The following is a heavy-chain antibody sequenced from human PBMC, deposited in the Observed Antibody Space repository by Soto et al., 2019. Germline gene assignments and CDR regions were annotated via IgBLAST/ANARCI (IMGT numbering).Heavy chain of an antibody. CDR1: GGSFSGYY. Sequence: SETLSLTCAVYGGSFSGYYWSWIRQPPGKGLEWIGEINHSGSTNYNPSLKSRVTISVDTSKNQLSLKLSSVTAADTAVYYCARSKYYYYYGMDVWGQGTTVTVSS. V-gene: IGHV4-34*01. CDR2: INHSGST. J-gene: IGHJ6*02. CDR3: ARSKYYYYYGMDV.